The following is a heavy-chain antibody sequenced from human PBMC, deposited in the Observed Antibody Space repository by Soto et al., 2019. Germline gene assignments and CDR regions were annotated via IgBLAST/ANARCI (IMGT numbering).Heavy chain of an antibody. CDR2: ISYDGSNK. J-gene: IGHJ6*02. V-gene: IGHV3-30*03. Sequence: QVQLVESGGGVVQPGRSLRLSCAASGFTFSSYGMHWVRQAPGKGLEWVAVISYDGSNKYHADSVKGRFTISRNNSKNPLYLQMNSLRAEDTAVYSCAIATYGDYAGGVYYYGMDVWGQGTTVTVSS. D-gene: IGHD4-17*01. CDR3: AIATYGDYAGGVYYYGMDV. CDR1: GFTFSSYG.